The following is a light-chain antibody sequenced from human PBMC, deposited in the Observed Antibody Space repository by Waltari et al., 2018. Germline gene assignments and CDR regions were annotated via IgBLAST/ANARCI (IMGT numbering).Light chain of an antibody. V-gene: IGLV1-40*01. J-gene: IGLJ3*02. CDR1: GSNIGAGYD. Sequence: QSVLTQPPSVSGAPGPRVTISCTGSGSNIGAGYDVHWYQQPPRAAPNLLIYGSTSRPLGVPARFFGSTSGTSAALAITGLQAEDEADYYCQSYDTSLSVVFGGGTKLTVL. CDR3: QSYDTSLSVV. CDR2: GST.